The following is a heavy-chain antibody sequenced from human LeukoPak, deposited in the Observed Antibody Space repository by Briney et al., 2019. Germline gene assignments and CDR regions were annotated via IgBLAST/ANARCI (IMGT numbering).Heavy chain of an antibody. CDR1: GFTFSSYG. J-gene: IGHJ4*02. D-gene: IGHD5-24*01. Sequence: GGSLRLSCAASGFTFSSYGMNWVRQAPGKGLEWVSSISTNRSYTFYADSAKGRFTISRDNAKNTLYAQMNSLRAEDTAVYYCAREMSTIQDLDYWGQGTLVTVSS. CDR3: AREMSTIQDLDY. CDR2: ISTNRSYT. V-gene: IGHV3-21*06.